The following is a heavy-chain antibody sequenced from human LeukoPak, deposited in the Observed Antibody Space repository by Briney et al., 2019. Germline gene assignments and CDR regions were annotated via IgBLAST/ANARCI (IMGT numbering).Heavy chain of an antibody. J-gene: IGHJ4*02. CDR1: GFTFSSYA. V-gene: IGHV3-23*01. CDR3: AKDKGEWWWTELFDY. D-gene: IGHD2-21*01. Sequence: PGGSLRLSCAASGFTFSSYAMSWVRQAPGKGLEWVSAISGSGGSTYYADSVKGRFTISRDNSKNTLYLQMNSLRAEDTAVYYCAKDKGEWWWTELFDYWGQGTLVTVSS. CDR2: ISGSGGST.